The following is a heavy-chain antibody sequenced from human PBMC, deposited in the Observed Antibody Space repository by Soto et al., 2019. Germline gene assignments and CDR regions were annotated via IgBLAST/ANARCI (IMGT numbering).Heavy chain of an antibody. J-gene: IGHJ4*02. CDR1: GFTFSNYA. CDR2: ISSGGST. V-gene: IGHV3-23*01. Sequence: EVQLLNFGGGLAQPGGSLRLSCAASGFTFSNYAMNWVRQAPGKGLEWVSVISSGGSTYYADSVKGRFTISRDNSKNTLYLQMNSLRADDTAVYYCARPGSTTVVWNGDIENWGQGTLVTVSS. D-gene: IGHD2-2*01. CDR3: ARPGSTTVVWNGDIEN.